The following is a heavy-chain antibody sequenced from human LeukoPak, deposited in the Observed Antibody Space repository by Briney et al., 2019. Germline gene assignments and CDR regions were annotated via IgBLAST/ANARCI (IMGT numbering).Heavy chain of an antibody. CDR1: GFTFSSYD. D-gene: IGHD6-19*01. CDR3: AREGRSSGSDAFDI. V-gene: IGHV3-13*01. Sequence: GGSLRLSCAASGFTFSSYDMHWVRQATGKGLEWVSAIGTAGDTYYPGSVKGRFTISRENAKNSLYLQMNSLRAEDTAVYYCAREGRSSGSDAFDIWGHGTMVTVSS. J-gene: IGHJ3*02. CDR2: IGTAGDT.